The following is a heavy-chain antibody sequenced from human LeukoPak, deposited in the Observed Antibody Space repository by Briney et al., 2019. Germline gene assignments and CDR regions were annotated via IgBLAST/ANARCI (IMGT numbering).Heavy chain of an antibody. V-gene: IGHV3-23*01. CDR2: ISGSGGST. CDR1: GFTFSNYV. CDR3: AEEVGNTYPTFDY. D-gene: IGHD1-26*01. Sequence: PGGSLRLSCAASGFTFSNYVMSWVRQAPGKGLEWGSSISGSGGSTYYADSVKGRFTISRDNSKNTLYLQMNSLRVEDTAVYYCAEEVGNTYPTFDYWGQGTLVTVSS. J-gene: IGHJ4*02.